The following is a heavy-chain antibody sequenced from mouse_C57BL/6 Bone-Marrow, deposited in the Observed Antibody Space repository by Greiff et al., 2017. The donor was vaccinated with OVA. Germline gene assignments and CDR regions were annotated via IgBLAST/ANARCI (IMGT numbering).Heavy chain of an antibody. D-gene: IGHD2-1*01. CDR2: IDPETGGT. V-gene: IGHV1-15*01. CDR3: TAYGNYSYAMDD. Sequence: VQLQQSGAELVRPGASVTLSCTASGYTFTDSEMHWVKQTPVHGLEWIGAIDPETGGTAYNEKFKGKAILTADKSTSTAYMELRSLRAEDSAVYYCTAYGNYSYAMDDWGKGTSVTVSS. J-gene: IGHJ4*01. CDR1: GYTFTDSE.